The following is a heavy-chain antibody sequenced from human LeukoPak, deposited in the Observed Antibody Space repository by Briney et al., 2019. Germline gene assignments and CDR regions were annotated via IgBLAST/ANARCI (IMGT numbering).Heavy chain of an antibody. CDR1: GASISSYY. J-gene: IGHJ5*02. D-gene: IGHD3-3*01. CDR3: ARVGILRFPSNWFDP. Sequence: PSETLSLTCTVSGASISSYYWSWIRQPPGKGREGIGYIYYSGSTRYNPSLKSRVTISVDTSKNQFSLKLSSVTAADTAVYYCARVGILRFPSNWFDPWGQGTLVTVSS. V-gene: IGHV4-59*01. CDR2: IYYSGST.